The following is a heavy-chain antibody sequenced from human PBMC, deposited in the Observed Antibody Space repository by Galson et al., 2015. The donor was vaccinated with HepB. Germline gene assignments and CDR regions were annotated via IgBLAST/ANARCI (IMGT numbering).Heavy chain of an antibody. J-gene: IGHJ4*02. D-gene: IGHD6-13*01. V-gene: IGHV2-5*02. CDR3: ARRHATGAGTFLVDY. CDR2: IYWDDNK. Sequence: PALVKPTQTLTLPCTFSDFSLSTREVGVGWIRQPPGKALEWLVNIYWDDNKLFNPSLKSRLTITKDTSKNQVVLTMSNMDPVDTATYYCARRHATGAGTFLVDYWGQGILVTVSS. CDR1: DFSLSTREVG.